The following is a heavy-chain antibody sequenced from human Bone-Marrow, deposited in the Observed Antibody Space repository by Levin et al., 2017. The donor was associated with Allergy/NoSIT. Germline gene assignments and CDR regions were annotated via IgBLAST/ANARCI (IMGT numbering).Heavy chain of an antibody. CDR1: GGSFSGYY. CDR2: INHSGST. V-gene: IGHV4-34*01. D-gene: IGHD2-2*02. Sequence: PSETLSLTCAVYGGSFSGYYWSWIRQPPGKGLEWIGEINHSGSTNYNPSLKSRVTISVDTSKNQFSLKLSSVTAADTAVYYCARGVYCSSTSCYNDYYYGMDVWGQGTTVTVSS. CDR3: ARGVYCSSTSCYNDYYYGMDV. J-gene: IGHJ6*02.